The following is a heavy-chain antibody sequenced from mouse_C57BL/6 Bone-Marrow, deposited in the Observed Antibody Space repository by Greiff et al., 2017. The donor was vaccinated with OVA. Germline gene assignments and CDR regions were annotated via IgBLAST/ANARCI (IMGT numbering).Heavy chain of an antibody. CDR1: GYTFTSYW. J-gene: IGHJ1*03. CDR2: IDPSDSYT. V-gene: IGHV1-50*01. CDR3: AGGNYFDV. D-gene: IGHD1-1*02. Sequence: VQLQQSGAELVKPGASVKLSCKASGYTFTSYWMQWVKQRPGQGLEWIGEIDPSDSYTNYNQKFKGKATLTVDTSSSTAYMHLSSLTSEDSAVYYCAGGNYFDVWGTGTTVTVSS.